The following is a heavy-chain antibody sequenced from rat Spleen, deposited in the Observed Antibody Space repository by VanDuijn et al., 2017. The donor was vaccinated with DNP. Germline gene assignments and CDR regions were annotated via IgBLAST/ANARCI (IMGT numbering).Heavy chain of an antibody. V-gene: IGHV5S11*01. CDR2: ISTGGGNT. J-gene: IGHJ2*01. CDR1: GFTFSNYY. Sequence: EVRLMESGGGLVQPGRSLKLSCAASGFTFSNYYMAWVRQAPTKGLEWVAAISTGGGNTYYRDSVKGRFTISRDNAKSTLYLQMDSLRSEETATYYCAKAGGYSPWYFDYWGQGVMVTVSS. CDR3: AKAGGYSPWYFDY. D-gene: IGHD1-11*01.